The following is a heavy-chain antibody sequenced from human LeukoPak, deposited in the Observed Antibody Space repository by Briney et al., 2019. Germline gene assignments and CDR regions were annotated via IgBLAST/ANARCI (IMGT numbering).Heavy chain of an antibody. J-gene: IGHJ4*02. V-gene: IGHV3-30-3*01. CDR1: GFTFSSYA. D-gene: IGHD1-14*01. Sequence: SGGSLRLSCAASGFTFSSYAMHWVRQAPGKGLEWVAVISYNGGNKYYTDSVKGRFTISRDNAKNSLYLQMNSLRAEDTALYYCAKDITPSMTYYFDYWGQGTLVTVSS. CDR3: AKDITPSMTYYFDY. CDR2: ISYNGGNK.